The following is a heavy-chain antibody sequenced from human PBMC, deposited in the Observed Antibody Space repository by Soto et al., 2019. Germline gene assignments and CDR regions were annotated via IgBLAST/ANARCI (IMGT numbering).Heavy chain of an antibody. D-gene: IGHD1-26*01. Sequence: QVQLQQWGAGLLKPSETLSLTCAVYGGSFSGYYWSWIRQPPGKGLEWIGEINHSGSTNYNPSLKSRVTISVDTSKNQFSLKLSSVTAADTAVYYCARMGSGPPRYWGQGTLVTVSS. CDR2: INHSGST. CDR1: GGSFSGYY. CDR3: ARMGSGPPRY. J-gene: IGHJ4*02. V-gene: IGHV4-34*01.